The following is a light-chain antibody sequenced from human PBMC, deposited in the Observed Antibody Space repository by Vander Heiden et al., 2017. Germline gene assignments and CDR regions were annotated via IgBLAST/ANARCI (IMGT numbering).Light chain of an antibody. Sequence: DIVLTQSPATLSLSPGASATLSCRASQSVSIDLSWHQQKPGQAPRLHIYDASNRATGIPSRFSGSGSGTDLTLTISSLEPEDFAVYHCQKRSNTLTFGGGTKVEIK. J-gene: IGKJ4*01. CDR1: QSVSID. V-gene: IGKV3-11*01. CDR3: QKRSNTLT. CDR2: DAS.